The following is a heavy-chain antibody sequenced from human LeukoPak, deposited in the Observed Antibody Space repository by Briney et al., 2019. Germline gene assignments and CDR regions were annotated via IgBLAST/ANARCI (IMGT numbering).Heavy chain of an antibody. V-gene: IGHV4-59*12. CDR2: IYYSGST. D-gene: IGHD2-21*01. Sequence: SETLSLTCTVSGGSISSYYWSWIRQPPGKGLEWIGCIYYSGSTYYNPSLKSRVTISVDTSKNQFSLKLSSVTAADTAVYYCARGTVVVPVALYYFDYWGQGTLVTVSS. J-gene: IGHJ4*02. CDR3: ARGTVVVPVALYYFDY. CDR1: GGSISSYY.